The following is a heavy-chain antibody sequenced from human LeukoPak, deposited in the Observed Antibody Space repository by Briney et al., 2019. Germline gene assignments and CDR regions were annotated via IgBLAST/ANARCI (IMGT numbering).Heavy chain of an antibody. D-gene: IGHD2-2*01. CDR2: ISAYNGNT. CDR1: GYTFTSYG. J-gene: IGHJ4*02. CDR3: ARDRRAYCSSTSCYGHY. V-gene: IGHV1-18*01. Sequence: GASVTVSCKASGYTFTSYGISWVRQAPGQGLEWMGWISAYNGNTNYAQKLQGRVTMTTDTSTSTAYMELRSLRSDDTAVYYCARDRRAYCSSTSCYGHYWGQGTLVTVSS.